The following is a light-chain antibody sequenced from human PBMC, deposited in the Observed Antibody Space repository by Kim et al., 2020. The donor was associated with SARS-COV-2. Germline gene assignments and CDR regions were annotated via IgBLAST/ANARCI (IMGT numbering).Light chain of an antibody. CDR3: QQRSNWMFS. CDR2: GAS. Sequence: SLSPGESATLSCRASQSVRSQLAWYQQKPGQAPRLLIYGASNRATGIPARFTGSGSGTDFTLAISSLESEDFAVYYCQQRSNWMFSFGQGTKLEI. J-gene: IGKJ2*01. CDR1: QSVRSQ. V-gene: IGKV3-11*01.